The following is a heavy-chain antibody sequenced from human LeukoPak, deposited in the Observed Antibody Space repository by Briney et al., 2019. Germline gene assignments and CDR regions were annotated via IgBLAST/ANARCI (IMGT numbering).Heavy chain of an antibody. V-gene: IGHV3-7*01. D-gene: IGHD4-23*01. CDR3: VRAIGSNTL. CDR1: GFTFTTYW. Sequence: GGSLRLSCAASGFTFTTYWMSWVRQAQGKVLEWVANINQDGSEKYYVDSVKGRFTISRDNAKNSLYLQMNSLRAEDTAVYFCVRAIGSNTLWGQGTLVTVSS. CDR2: INQDGSEK. J-gene: IGHJ4*02.